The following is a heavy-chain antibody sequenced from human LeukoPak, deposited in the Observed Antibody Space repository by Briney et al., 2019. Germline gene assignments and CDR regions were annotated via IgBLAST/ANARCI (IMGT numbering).Heavy chain of an antibody. CDR1: GGSISSYY. J-gene: IGHJ4*02. CDR2: ISYSGTT. V-gene: IGHV4-59*01. Sequence: ETLSLTCTVSGGSISSYYWSWIRQPPGKGLERIGYISYSGTTNYNPSLKSRVTISLDTSKSQFSLKLSSVTAADTAVYYCARDNIDSSTISYYFDYWGQGTLVTVSS. CDR3: ARDNIDSSTISYYFDY. D-gene: IGHD2-2*01.